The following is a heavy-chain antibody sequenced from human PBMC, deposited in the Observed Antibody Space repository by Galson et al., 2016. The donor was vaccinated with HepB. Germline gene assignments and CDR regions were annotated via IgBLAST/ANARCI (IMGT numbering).Heavy chain of an antibody. CDR1: GLTFSRFW. CDR2: INQDGSEK. V-gene: IGHV3-7*04. D-gene: IGHD1-1*01. CDR3: ARAYQYTLDY. Sequence: SLRLSCAASGLTFSRFWMTWVRQAPGKGLEWVANINQDGSEKHYLDSVRGRFTISRDNAKNSLYLQMNSLRAEDTAVYFCARAYQYTLDYWGQGTLVTVSP. J-gene: IGHJ4*02.